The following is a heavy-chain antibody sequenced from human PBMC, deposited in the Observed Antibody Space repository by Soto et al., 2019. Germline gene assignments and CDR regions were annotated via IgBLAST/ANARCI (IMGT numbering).Heavy chain of an antibody. J-gene: IGHJ4*02. D-gene: IGHD3-16*01. CDR2: ISGSGGRS. V-gene: IGHV3-23*01. Sequence: EVQLLDSGGGLVQPGGSLRLSCAASGFTFSNYAMTWVRQGPGKGLEWVAGISGSGGRSYYADSAKARFTISRDNSKSTLYLQMNSLRAEDTAVYYCAKAYFVWSSEQPYYFDYWCQGTLVTVSS. CDR1: GFTFSNYA. CDR3: AKAYFVWSSEQPYYFDY.